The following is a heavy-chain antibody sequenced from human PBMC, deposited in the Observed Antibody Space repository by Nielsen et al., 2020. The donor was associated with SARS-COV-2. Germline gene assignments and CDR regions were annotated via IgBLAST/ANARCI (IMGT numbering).Heavy chain of an antibody. CDR3: ARMRGRTGSSSFPNYYYYGMDV. CDR2: IDWDDDR. V-gene: IGHV2-70*11. D-gene: IGHD6-6*01. J-gene: IGHJ6*02. CDR1: GFSLSTNGMC. Sequence: SGPTLVKPTQTLTLTCTFSGFSLSTNGMCVSWIRQPPGKALEWLARIDWDDDRHYSTSLRTRLTISKDTSKNQVVLIMTNVDPIDTGTYYCARMRGRTGSSSFPNYYYYGMDVWGQGTTVTVSS.